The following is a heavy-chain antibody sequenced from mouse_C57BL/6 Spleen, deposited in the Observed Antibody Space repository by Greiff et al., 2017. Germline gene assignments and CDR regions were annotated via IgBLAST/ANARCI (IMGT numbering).Heavy chain of an antibody. Sequence: VQLQQSGPELVKPGASVKISCKASGYAFSSSWMNWVKQRPGKGLEWIGRIYPGDGDTNYNGKFKGKATLTADKSSSTAYMQLSSLTSEDSAVYFCARERGLRPYAMDYWGQGTSVTVAS. CDR3: ARERGLRPYAMDY. J-gene: IGHJ4*01. CDR2: IYPGDGDT. D-gene: IGHD2-4*01. V-gene: IGHV1-82*01. CDR1: GYAFSSSW.